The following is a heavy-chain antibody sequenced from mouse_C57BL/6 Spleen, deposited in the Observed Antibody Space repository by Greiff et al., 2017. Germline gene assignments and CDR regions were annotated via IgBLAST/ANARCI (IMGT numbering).Heavy chain of an antibody. CDR2: ISSGSSTI. CDR1: GFTFSDYG. J-gene: IGHJ3*01. D-gene: IGHD1-1*01. Sequence: EVKLVESGGGLVKPGGSLKLSCAASGFTFSDYGMHWVRQAPEKGLEWVAYISSGSSTIYYAGTVKGRFTISRDNAKNTLFLQMTSLRSEDTAMYYCARSGYYGQGFAYWGQGTLVTVSA. V-gene: IGHV5-17*01. CDR3: ARSGYYGQGFAY.